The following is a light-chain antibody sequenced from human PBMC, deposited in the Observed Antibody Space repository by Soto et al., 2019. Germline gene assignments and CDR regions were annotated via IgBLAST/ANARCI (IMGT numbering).Light chain of an antibody. J-gene: IGKJ1*01. CDR2: DAS. CDR3: QQYGSSPTWT. V-gene: IGKV3-20*01. CDR1: QSVRAY. Sequence: IVVTQSPDTLSLCPGERAPLSCRASQSVRAYLAWYQQKPGQAPRLLIYDASNRATGIPARFSGRGSGTDFTLTISRLEPEDFAVYYCQQYGSSPTWTFGQGTKVDIK.